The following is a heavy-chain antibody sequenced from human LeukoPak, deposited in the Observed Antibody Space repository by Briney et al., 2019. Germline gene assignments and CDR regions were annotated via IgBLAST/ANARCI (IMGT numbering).Heavy chain of an antibody. D-gene: IGHD4-23*01. CDR1: GFIFSNYG. V-gene: IGHV3-7*01. CDR3: ASRNSLFI. J-gene: IGHJ4*02. Sequence: QPGGSLRLSCAASGFIFSNYGMSWVRQAPGKGLEWVANIKQDGSEKYYVDSVKGRFTISRDNAKNSLYLQMNSLRAEDTAVYYCASRNSLFIWGQGTLVTVSS. CDR2: IKQDGSEK.